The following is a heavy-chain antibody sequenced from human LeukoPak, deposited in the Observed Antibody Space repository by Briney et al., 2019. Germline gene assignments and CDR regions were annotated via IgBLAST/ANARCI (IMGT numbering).Heavy chain of an antibody. CDR3: ARGDHYDSSGYTFDY. Sequence: PSETLSLTCAVYGGSFSGYYWSWIRQPPGKGLEWIGEINHSGSTNYNPSLKSRVTISVDTSKNQFSLKLSSVTAADTAVYYCARGDHYDSSGYTFDYWGQGTLVTVSS. CDR1: GGSFSGYY. CDR2: INHSGST. J-gene: IGHJ4*02. V-gene: IGHV4-34*01. D-gene: IGHD3-22*01.